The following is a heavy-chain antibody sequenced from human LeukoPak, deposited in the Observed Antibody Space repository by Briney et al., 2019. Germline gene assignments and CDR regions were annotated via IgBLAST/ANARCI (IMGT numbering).Heavy chain of an antibody. CDR2: INSDGSST. CDR1: EFTFSDHW. Sequence: GGSLRLSCAASEFTFSDHWMSWVRQAPGKGPEWVSRINSDGSSTSYADSVKGRFTISRDNAKNTLYLQMNSLRAEDTAVYYCARAEMATIDYWGQGTLVTVSS. CDR3: ARAEMATIDY. V-gene: IGHV3-74*01. J-gene: IGHJ4*02. D-gene: IGHD5-24*01.